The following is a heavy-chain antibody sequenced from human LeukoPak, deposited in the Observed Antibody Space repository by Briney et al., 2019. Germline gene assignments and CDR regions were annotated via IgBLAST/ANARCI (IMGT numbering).Heavy chain of an antibody. CDR3: AKDQPEVVVDDY. CDR1: GFTFSSYS. Sequence: GGSLRLPCAASGFTFSSYSMNWVRQAPGKGLEWVSYISSSSSTIYYADSVKGRFTISRDNSKNTLYLQMNSLRAEDTAVYYCAKDQPEVVVDDYWGQGTLVTVSS. V-gene: IGHV3-48*01. D-gene: IGHD3-22*01. J-gene: IGHJ4*02. CDR2: ISSSSSTI.